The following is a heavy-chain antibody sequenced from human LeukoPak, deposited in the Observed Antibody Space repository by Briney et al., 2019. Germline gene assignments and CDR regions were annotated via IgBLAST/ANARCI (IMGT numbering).Heavy chain of an antibody. V-gene: IGHV5-51*01. CDR2: IYPGDSET. CDR1: GYIFTSYW. D-gene: IGHD3-10*01. Sequence: GESLQISCKGSGYIFTSYWIGWGRQMPGKGLEGRGIIYPGDSETRYSPSFQGQVTISADKSISTAYLQWSSLKASDTAMYYCARRSGSGIDYWGQGTLVTVSS. CDR3: ARRSGSGIDY. J-gene: IGHJ4*02.